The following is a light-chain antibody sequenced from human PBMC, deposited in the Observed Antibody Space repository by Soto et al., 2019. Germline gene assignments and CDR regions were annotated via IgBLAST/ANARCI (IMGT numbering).Light chain of an antibody. CDR1: SSDVGGYNF. CDR2: EVS. J-gene: IGLJ2*01. CDR3: SSYAGANVV. V-gene: IGLV2-8*01. Sequence: QSVLTQPPSASGSPGQSVTISCTGTSSDVGGYNFVACYQQNPGKAPKLMIFEVSRRPSGVPDRFSGSKSGNSASLTVSGLQAEDEADYYCSSYAGANVVFGGATKLTVL.